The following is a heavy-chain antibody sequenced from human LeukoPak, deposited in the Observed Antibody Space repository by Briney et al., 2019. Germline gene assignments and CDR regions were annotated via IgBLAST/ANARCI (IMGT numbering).Heavy chain of an antibody. D-gene: IGHD1-14*01. V-gene: IGHV1-18*01. CDR3: ARGRLGVSGYKDYFDY. CDR1: GYILTNYA. J-gene: IGHJ4*02. CDR2: ISAYNANT. Sequence: ALVRVSCTSSGYILTNYAITWVRQAPGQGLEWMGWISAYNANTDYAQKFQGRVTMTTDTSTRTAYMDLRSLRSDDTAVYYCARGRLGVSGYKDYFDYWGQGTLVTVSS.